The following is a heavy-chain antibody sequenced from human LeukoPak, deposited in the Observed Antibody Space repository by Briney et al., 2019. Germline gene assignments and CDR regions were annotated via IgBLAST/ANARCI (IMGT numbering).Heavy chain of an antibody. CDR2: IYYSGST. D-gene: IGHD2-15*01. V-gene: IGHV4-59*01. CDR1: GGSISSYS. J-gene: IGHJ4*02. Sequence: PSETLSLTCTVSGGSISSYSWSWIRQPPGKGLEWIGYIYYSGSTNYNPSLKSRVTISVDMSKSQFSLKLSSVTAADTAVYYCATHPPKVCTGGSCTDYWGQGTLVTVSS. CDR3: ATHPPKVCTGGSCTDY.